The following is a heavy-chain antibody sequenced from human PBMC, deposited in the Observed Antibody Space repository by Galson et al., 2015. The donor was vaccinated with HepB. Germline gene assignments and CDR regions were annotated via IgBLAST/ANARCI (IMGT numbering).Heavy chain of an antibody. D-gene: IGHD6-6*01. CDR2: FDPEDGET. Sequence: SVKVSCKVSGYTLTELSMHWVRQAPGKGLEWMGGFDPEDGETIYAQKFQGRVTMTEDTSTDTAYMELSSLRSEDTAVYYFATALISIAADAFDIWGQGTMVTVSS. V-gene: IGHV1-24*01. J-gene: IGHJ3*02. CDR3: ATALISIAADAFDI. CDR1: GYTLTELS.